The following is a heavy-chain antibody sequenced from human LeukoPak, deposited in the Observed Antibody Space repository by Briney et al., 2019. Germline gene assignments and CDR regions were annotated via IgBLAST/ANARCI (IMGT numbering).Heavy chain of an antibody. CDR3: ASRPIAAADYYFDY. V-gene: IGHV4-61*02. J-gene: IGHJ4*02. Sequence: SETLSLTCTVSGGSISSGSYYWSWIRQPAGKGLEWIGRIYTSGSTNYNPSLKSRVTISVDTSKNQFSLKLSSVTAADTAVYYCASRPIAAADYYFDYWGQGTLVTVSS. D-gene: IGHD6-13*01. CDR1: GGSISSGSYY. CDR2: IYTSGST.